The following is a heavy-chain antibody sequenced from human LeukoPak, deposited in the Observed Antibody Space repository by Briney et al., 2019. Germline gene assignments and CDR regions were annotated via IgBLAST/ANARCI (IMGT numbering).Heavy chain of an antibody. V-gene: IGHV3-48*04. D-gene: IGHD1-26*01. J-gene: IGHJ6*03. CDR1: GFTFSSYT. CDR2: IGTSSTTI. Sequence: GGSLRLSCAASGFTFSSYTMNWVRQPPGKGLEWVSNIGTSSTTIYYADSVKGRFTISRDNAKNSLYLQMNSLRAEDTAVYYCASYEGSLGNYMDVWGKGTTVTVSS. CDR3: ASYEGSLGNYMDV.